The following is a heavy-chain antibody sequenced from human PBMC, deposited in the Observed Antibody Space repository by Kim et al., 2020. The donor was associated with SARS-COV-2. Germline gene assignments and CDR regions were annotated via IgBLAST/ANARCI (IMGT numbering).Heavy chain of an antibody. CDR2: IYTSGST. V-gene: IGHV4-4*07. D-gene: IGHD3-22*01. Sequence: SETLSLTCTVSGGSISSYYWSWIRQPAGKGLEWIGRIYTSGSTNYNPSLKSRVTMSVDTSKNQFSLKLSSVTAADTAVYYCARERGVDTYYYDSSGYCYFDYWGQGTLVTVSS. CDR1: GGSISSYY. CDR3: ARERGVDTYYYDSSGYCYFDY. J-gene: IGHJ4*02.